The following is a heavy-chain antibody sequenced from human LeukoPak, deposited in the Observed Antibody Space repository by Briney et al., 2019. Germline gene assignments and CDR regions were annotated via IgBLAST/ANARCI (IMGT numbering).Heavy chain of an antibody. CDR1: GYTFTSYY. Sequence: ASVKVSCKASGYTFTSYYMHWVRQAPGQGLEWMGIINPSGGSTSYAQKFQGRVTMTRDMSTSTAYMELSSLRSEDTAVYYCATLAREWTVTHYYHYMDVWGKGTTVTISS. CDR3: ATLAREWTVTHYYHYMDV. CDR2: INPSGGST. J-gene: IGHJ6*03. V-gene: IGHV1-46*01. D-gene: IGHD4-17*01.